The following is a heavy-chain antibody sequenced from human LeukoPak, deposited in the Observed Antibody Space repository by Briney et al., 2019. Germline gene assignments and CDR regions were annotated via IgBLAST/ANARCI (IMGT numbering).Heavy chain of an antibody. CDR1: GYTFTSYD. CDR3: ARDQGLTIFGVVNYGMDV. V-gene: IGHV1-8*01. Sequence: GASVKVSCKASGYTFTSYDINWVRQATGQGLEWMGWMNPNSGNTGYAQKFQGRVTMTRDTSTSTVYMELSSLRSEDTAVYYCARDQGLTIFGVVNYGMDVWGQGTTVTVSS. CDR2: MNPNSGNT. D-gene: IGHD3-3*01. J-gene: IGHJ6*02.